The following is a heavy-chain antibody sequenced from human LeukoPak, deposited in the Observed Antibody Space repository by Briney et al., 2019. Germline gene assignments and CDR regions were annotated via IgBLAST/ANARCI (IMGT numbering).Heavy chain of an antibody. V-gene: IGHV3-30*18. J-gene: IGHJ4*02. CDR1: GFTFSNYG. CDR3: AKNSGSTAL. Sequence: GGSLRLSCSASGFTFSNYGMHWVRQDPGKGLEWVSVISYDGSNKYYADSVKGRFTISRDNSKNTLYLQMNSLRAEDTAMYYCAKNSGSTALWGQGTLVTVSS. D-gene: IGHD1-26*01. CDR2: ISYDGSNK.